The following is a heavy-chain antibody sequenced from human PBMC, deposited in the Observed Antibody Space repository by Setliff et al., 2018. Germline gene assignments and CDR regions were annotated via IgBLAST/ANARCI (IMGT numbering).Heavy chain of an antibody. V-gene: IGHV3-64*02. D-gene: IGHD3-16*01. CDR1: GFTFSAYA. Sequence: SLRLSCAASGFTFSAYALHWVRQAPVRGLEYVSAISNDGRRTYYTDSVKGRFTISRDNSKNTLYLQMGSLRPDDTALYYCATLYPWDPDAFDLWGQGTMVTVSS. J-gene: IGHJ3*01. CDR2: ISNDGRRT. CDR3: ATLYPWDPDAFDL.